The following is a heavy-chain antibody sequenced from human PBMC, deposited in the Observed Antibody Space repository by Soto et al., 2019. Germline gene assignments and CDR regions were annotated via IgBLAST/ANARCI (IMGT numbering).Heavy chain of an antibody. CDR2: ISYDGSNK. Sequence: QVQLVESGGGVVQPGRSLRLSCAASGFTFSSYAMHWVRQAPGKGLEWVAVISYDGSNKYYADSVKGRFTISRDNSKNTLYLQMNSLRAEDTAVYYCARDGSIVVVTASVDYWGQGTLVTVSS. CDR1: GFTFSSYA. V-gene: IGHV3-30-3*01. J-gene: IGHJ4*02. CDR3: ARDGSIVVVTASVDY. D-gene: IGHD2-21*02.